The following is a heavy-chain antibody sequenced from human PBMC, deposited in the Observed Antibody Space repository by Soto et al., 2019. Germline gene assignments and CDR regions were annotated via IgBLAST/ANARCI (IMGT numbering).Heavy chain of an antibody. Sequence: EVQLLESGGGLVQPGGSLRLSCAASGFTFSSYAMSWVRQAPGKGLEWVSAISGSGGSTYYADSVKGRFTISRDNSKNTLYLQMNSLSAEDTAVYYCAKDYYGSGSYYRVFDYWGQGTLVTVSS. V-gene: IGHV3-23*01. CDR2: ISGSGGST. J-gene: IGHJ4*02. CDR3: AKDYYGSGSYYRVFDY. D-gene: IGHD3-10*01. CDR1: GFTFSSYA.